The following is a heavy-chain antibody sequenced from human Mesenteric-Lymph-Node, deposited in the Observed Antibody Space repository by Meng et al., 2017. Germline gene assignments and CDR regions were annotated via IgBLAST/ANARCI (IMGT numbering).Heavy chain of an antibody. CDR3: VRGGGHFGN. CDR1: GFPFSTYW. J-gene: IGHJ4*02. CDR2: IKQDGTDK. V-gene: IGHV3-7*01. Sequence: EVQLVESGGGVVQPGGSLRLSCAVSGFPFSTYWMSWVRQAPGKGLEWVANIKQDGTDKNYVDSVKGRFTISRDNAKNSLYLQMNSLRVEDTAVYYCVRGGGHFGNWGQGTLVTVSS. D-gene: IGHD4-23*01.